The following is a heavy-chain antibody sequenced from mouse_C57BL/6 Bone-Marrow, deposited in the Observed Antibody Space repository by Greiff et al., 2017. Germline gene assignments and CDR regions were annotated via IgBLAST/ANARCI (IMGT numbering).Heavy chain of an antibody. J-gene: IGHJ3*01. CDR3: TLYDYDQAWFAY. V-gene: IGHV14-4*01. CDR1: GFNIKDDY. Sequence: VQLKESGAELVRPGASVKLSCTASGFNIKDDYMHWVKQRPEQGLEWIGWIDPENGDTEYASKFQGKATITADTSSNTAYLQLSSLTSEDTAVYYCTLYDYDQAWFAYWGQGTLVTVSA. CDR2: IDPENGDT. D-gene: IGHD2-4*01.